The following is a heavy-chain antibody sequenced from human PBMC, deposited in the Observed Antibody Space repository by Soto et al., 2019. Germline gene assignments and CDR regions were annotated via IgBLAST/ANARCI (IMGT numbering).Heavy chain of an antibody. CDR2: IYYSGST. V-gene: IGHV4-59*08. CDR3: ACRGRLGMDV. Sequence: QVQLQESGPGLVKPSETLSLTCTVSGGSISSYYWSWIRQPPGKGLEWIGYIYYSGSTNYNPSLQXXVXIXGDTSKNQFSLKLSSVTAADTAVYYCACRGRLGMDVWGQGTTVTVSS. D-gene: IGHD3-10*01. CDR1: GGSISSYY. J-gene: IGHJ6*02.